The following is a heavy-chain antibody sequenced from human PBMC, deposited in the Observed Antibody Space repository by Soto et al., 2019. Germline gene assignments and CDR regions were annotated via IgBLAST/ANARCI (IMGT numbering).Heavy chain of an antibody. Sequence: SETLSLTCTVSGGSISSGDYYWSWIRQPPGEGLEWIGYIYYSGSTYYNPSLNSRLTISVDTSKNQFSLKLSSVTAADTAVYYCARVTSYYDFWSGPTVFYYGMDVWGQGTTVTVSS. CDR2: IYYSGST. CDR1: GGSISSGDYY. D-gene: IGHD3-3*01. CDR3: ARVTSYYDFWSGPTVFYYGMDV. J-gene: IGHJ6*02. V-gene: IGHV4-30-4*01.